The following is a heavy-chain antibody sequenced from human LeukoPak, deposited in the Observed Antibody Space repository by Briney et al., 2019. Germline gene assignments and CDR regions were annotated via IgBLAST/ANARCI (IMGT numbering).Heavy chain of an antibody. CDR3: ARDNRGWQGIAARPKRSDYYYMDV. J-gene: IGHJ6*03. Sequence: GGSLRLSCAASGFTFSSYSMNWVRQAPGKGLEWVSSISSSSDYIYYADSVKGRFTISRDNAKNSLYLQMNSLRAEDTAVYYCARDNRGWQGIAARPKRSDYYYMDVWGKGTTVTVSS. CDR2: ISSSSDYI. CDR1: GFTFSSYS. D-gene: IGHD6-6*01. V-gene: IGHV3-21*01.